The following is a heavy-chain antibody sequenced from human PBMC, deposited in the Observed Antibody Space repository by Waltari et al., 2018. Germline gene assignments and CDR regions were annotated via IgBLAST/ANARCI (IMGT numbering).Heavy chain of an antibody. Sequence: QVQLQESGPGLVKPSETLSLTCTVSGGSISSYYWSWIRQPPGKGLEWIGYIYYSGSTNYNPSLKSRVTISVDTSKNQFSLKLSSVTAADTAVYYCARSMITFGGVIVYDYWGQGTLVTVSS. V-gene: IGHV4-59*01. CDR2: IYYSGST. D-gene: IGHD3-16*02. CDR1: GGSISSYY. J-gene: IGHJ4*02. CDR3: ARSMITFGGVIVYDY.